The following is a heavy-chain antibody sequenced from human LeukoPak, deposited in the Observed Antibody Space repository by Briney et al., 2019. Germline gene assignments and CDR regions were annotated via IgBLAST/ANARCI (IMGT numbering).Heavy chain of an antibody. V-gene: IGHV3-7*01. Sequence: PGGSLRLSCAASGFTFSSYWMSWVRQAPGKGLEWVANIKQDGSEKYYVDSVKGRFTISRDNAKNSLYLQMNSLRAEDTAVYYCARDGGFDGYYYLDYWGQGTLVTVSS. CDR2: IKQDGSEK. D-gene: IGHD2-15*01. CDR3: ARDGGFDGYYYLDY. CDR1: GFTFSSYW. J-gene: IGHJ4*02.